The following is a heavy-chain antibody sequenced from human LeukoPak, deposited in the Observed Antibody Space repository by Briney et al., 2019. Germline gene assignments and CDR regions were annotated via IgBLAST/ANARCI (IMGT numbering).Heavy chain of an antibody. Sequence: PGRSLRLSCAASGFTFSSYGMHWVRQAPGKGLEWVSGISPSGDITYYADSVKGRFTISRDNSKNTLYLEVISLTAEDTAVYYCAKDDAGLRFGEWSQGTLVTVSS. J-gene: IGHJ4*02. D-gene: IGHD3-10*01. CDR3: AKDDAGLRFGE. V-gene: IGHV3-23*01. CDR1: GFTFSSYG. CDR2: ISPSGDIT.